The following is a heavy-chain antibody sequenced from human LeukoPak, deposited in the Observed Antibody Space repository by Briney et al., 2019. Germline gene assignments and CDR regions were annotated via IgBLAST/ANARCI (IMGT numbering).Heavy chain of an antibody. D-gene: IGHD5-18*01. CDR2: IYYIENT. Sequence: SETLSLTCTVSGDSISSYFWSWIRPSPGQGLEWSGYIYYIENTNYNPSFESRVTTSIDMSKTEISLKRTSVTAADTAVYYCARHQGQLWYAFDIWGQGTRVAVSS. CDR3: ARHQGQLWYAFDI. V-gene: IGHV4-59*08. CDR1: GDSISSYF. J-gene: IGHJ3*02.